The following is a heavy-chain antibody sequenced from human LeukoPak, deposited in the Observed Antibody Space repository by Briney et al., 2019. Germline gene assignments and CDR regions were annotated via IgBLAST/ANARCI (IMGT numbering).Heavy chain of an antibody. D-gene: IGHD6-13*01. J-gene: IGHJ6*04. V-gene: IGHV1-2*02. CDR3: ARDPRYWYSSSWHEPMDV. CDR2: INPNSGGT. CDR1: GYTFTGYY. Sequence: GASVKVSCKASGYTFTGYYMHWVRQAPGQGLEWMGWINPNSGGTNHAQKFQGRVTMTRDTSISTAYMELSRLRSDDTAVYYCARDPRYWYSSSWHEPMDVWGKGTTVTVSS.